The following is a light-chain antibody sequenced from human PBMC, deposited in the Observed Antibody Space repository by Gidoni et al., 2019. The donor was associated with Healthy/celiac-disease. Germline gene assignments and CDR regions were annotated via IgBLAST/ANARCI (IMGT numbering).Light chain of an antibody. J-gene: IGKJ4*01. CDR3: QQYGSSLLT. Sequence: EIVLTQSPGTLSLSPGERATLSCRASQSVSSSYLAWYQQKPGQAPRLLIYGASSRATGIPDRFSGSGSGTDFTLTISRLEPEDFAVYYCQQYGSSLLTFGGXTKVEI. CDR2: GAS. V-gene: IGKV3-20*01. CDR1: QSVSSSY.